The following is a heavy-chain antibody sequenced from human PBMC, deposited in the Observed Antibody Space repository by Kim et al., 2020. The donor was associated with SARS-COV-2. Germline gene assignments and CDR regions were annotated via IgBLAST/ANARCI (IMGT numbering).Heavy chain of an antibody. D-gene: IGHD3-22*01. CDR3: ARSSSDSSGCPDDY. Sequence: KVQGRVTMTRDTSTRTVYMELSSLRSEDTAVYYCARSSSDSSGCPDDYWGQGTLVTVSS. J-gene: IGHJ4*02. V-gene: IGHV1-46*01.